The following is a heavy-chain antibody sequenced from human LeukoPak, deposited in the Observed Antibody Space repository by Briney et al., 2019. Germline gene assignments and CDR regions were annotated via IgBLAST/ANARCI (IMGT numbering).Heavy chain of an antibody. Sequence: SETLSLTSTVSGYSISSGYYWGWIRQPPGKGLEWIGSIYHSGSTYYNPSLKSRVTISVDTSKNQFSLKLSSVTAADTAVYYCARDRYYDSSGSDWFDPWGQGTLVTVSS. V-gene: IGHV4-38-2*02. CDR1: GYSISSGYY. J-gene: IGHJ5*02. D-gene: IGHD3-22*01. CDR3: ARDRYYDSSGSDWFDP. CDR2: IYHSGST.